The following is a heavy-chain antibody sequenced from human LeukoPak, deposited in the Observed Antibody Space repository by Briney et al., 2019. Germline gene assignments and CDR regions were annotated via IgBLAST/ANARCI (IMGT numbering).Heavy chain of an antibody. Sequence: GGSPRLSCAASGFTFSSYWMSWVRQASGKGLEWVANIKQDGSEKYYVDSVKGRFTISRDNAKNSLYLQMNSLRAEDTAVYYCARAAFTVTHEPIDYWGQGTLVTVSS. J-gene: IGHJ4*02. CDR1: GFTFSSYW. CDR2: IKQDGSEK. D-gene: IGHD4-17*01. CDR3: ARAAFTVTHEPIDY. V-gene: IGHV3-7*01.